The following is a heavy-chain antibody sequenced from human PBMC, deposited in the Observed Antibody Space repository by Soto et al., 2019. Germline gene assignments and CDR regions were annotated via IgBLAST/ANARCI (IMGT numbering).Heavy chain of an antibody. V-gene: IGHV3-21*01. CDR2: ISSSSSYI. D-gene: IGHD2-2*01. J-gene: IGHJ5*02. CDR3: ARSFCSSTSCPYNWFDP. CDR1: GFTFSSYS. Sequence: GGSLRLSCAASGFTFSSYSMNWVRQAPGKGLEWVSSISSSSSYIYYADSVKGRFTISRDNAKNSLYLQMNSLRAEDTAVYYCARSFCSSTSCPYNWFDPWGQGTLVTVSS.